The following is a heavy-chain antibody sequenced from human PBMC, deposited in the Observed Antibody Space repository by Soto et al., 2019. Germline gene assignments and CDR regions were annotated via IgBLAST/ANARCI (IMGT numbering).Heavy chain of an antibody. CDR2: IYYSGST. J-gene: IGHJ6*03. V-gene: IGHV4-59*01. D-gene: IGHD2-15*01. Sequence: QVQLQESGPGLVKPSETLSLTCTVSGGSISSYYWSWIRQPPGKGLEWIGYIYYSGSTNYNPPLKSRVTISVDTSKNQFSLKLSSVTAADTAVYYCAREVVVVVAATPGYYYYYMDVWGKGTTVTVSS. CDR1: GGSISSYY. CDR3: AREVVVVVAATPGYYYYYMDV.